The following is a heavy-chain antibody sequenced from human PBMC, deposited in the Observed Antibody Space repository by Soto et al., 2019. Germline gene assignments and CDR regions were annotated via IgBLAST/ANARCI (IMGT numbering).Heavy chain of an antibody. V-gene: IGHV4-38-2*01. CDR2: IYHSGST. Sequence: PSETLSLTCAVSGYSISSGYYWGWIRQPPGKGLEWIGSIYHSGSTYYNPSLKSRVTISVDTSKNQFSLKLSSVTAADTAVYYCARRSNYGEFDPWGQGTLVTVSS. D-gene: IGHD4-4*01. CDR3: ARRSNYGEFDP. CDR1: GYSISSGYY. J-gene: IGHJ5*02.